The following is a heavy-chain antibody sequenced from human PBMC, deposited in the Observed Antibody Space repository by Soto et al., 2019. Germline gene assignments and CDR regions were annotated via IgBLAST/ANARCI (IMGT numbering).Heavy chain of an antibody. Sequence: GGSLRLSCAASGFTFSSYAMHWVRQAPGKGLEWVAVISYDGSNKYYADSVKGRFTISRDNSKNTLYLQMNSLRAEDTAVYYCARSLISGYDPDYYYYGMDVWGQGTTVTVSS. CDR3: ARSLISGYDPDYYYYGMDV. V-gene: IGHV3-30-3*01. D-gene: IGHD5-12*01. J-gene: IGHJ6*02. CDR1: GFTFSSYA. CDR2: ISYDGSNK.